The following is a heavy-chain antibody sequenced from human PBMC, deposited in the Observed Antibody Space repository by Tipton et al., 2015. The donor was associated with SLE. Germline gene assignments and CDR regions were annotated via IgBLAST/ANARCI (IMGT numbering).Heavy chain of an antibody. J-gene: IGHJ6*02. CDR3: ARGLLTWRGAVVGVDV. D-gene: IGHD2-15*01. CDR1: GGSIRSYY. V-gene: IGHV4-59*08. Sequence: TLFLTCTVSGGSIRSYYWSWIRQPPGKGLEWIGYIYYSGSTNYNPSLKSRVTISVDTAKNQFSLKLTSVTAADTAVYYCARGLLTWRGAVVGVDVWGQGTTVNVSS. CDR2: IYYSGST.